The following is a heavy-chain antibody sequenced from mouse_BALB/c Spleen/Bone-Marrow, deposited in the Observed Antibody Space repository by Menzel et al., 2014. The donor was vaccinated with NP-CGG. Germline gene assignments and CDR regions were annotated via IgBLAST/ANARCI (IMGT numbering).Heavy chain of an antibody. CDR3: ARQTYYDYDGYFDY. V-gene: IGHV5-6*01. Sequence: EVQVVESGGDLVKPGGSLKLSCAASGFTFSSYGMSWVRQTPDKRLEWVATISSGGSYTYYPDSVKGRFTISRDNAKNTLYLQMSSLKSEDTAMYYCARQTYYDYDGYFDYWSQGTTLTVSS. CDR2: ISSGGSYT. CDR1: GFTFSSYG. J-gene: IGHJ2*01. D-gene: IGHD2-4*01.